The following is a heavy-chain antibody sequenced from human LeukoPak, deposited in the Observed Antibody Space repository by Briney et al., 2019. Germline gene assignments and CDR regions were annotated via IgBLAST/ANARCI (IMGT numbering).Heavy chain of an antibody. V-gene: IGHV4-39*07. CDR3: ARGLIVPAAIVKIRFDP. CDR1: GGSISSSSYY. Sequence: SETLSLTCTVSGGSISSSSYYWGWIRQPPGKGLEWIGSIYHSGSTNYNPSLKSRVTISVDKSKNQFSLKLSSVTAADTAVYYCARGLIVPAAIVKIRFDPWGQGTLVTVSS. CDR2: IYHSGST. D-gene: IGHD2-2*01. J-gene: IGHJ5*02.